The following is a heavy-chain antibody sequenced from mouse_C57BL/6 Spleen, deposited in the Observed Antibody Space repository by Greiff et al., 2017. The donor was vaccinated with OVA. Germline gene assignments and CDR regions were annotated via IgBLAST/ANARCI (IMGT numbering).Heavy chain of an antibody. J-gene: IGHJ4*01. Sequence: EVKVVESGGGLVKPGGSLKLSCAASGFTFSDYGMHWVRQAPEKGLEWVAYISSGSSTIYYADTVKGRFTISRDNAKNTLFLQMTSLRSEDTAMYYCAREGIYGCDDGDGYYYAMDYWGQGTSVTVSS. CDR3: AREGIYGCDDGDGYYYAMDY. V-gene: IGHV5-17*01. CDR1: GFTFSDYG. D-gene: IGHD2-2*01. CDR2: ISSGSSTI.